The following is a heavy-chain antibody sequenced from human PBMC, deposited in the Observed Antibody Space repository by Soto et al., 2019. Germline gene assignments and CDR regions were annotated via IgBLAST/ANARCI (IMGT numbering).Heavy chain of an antibody. V-gene: IGHV4-59*08. CDR2: IYYAGST. J-gene: IGHJ1*01. D-gene: IGHD2-2*01. CDR1: GGSFSRNY. CDR3: ARLGSYYQSLHP. Sequence: QLQLQESGPGLVKSSETLSLTCTVSGGSFSRNYWSWIRQPPGKGLAWVGYIYYAGSTSYNPSLKSRVTLSLDKAKSQCSLSLSSGTASDPAVYYCARLGSYYQSLHPWGPGTLVTVPS.